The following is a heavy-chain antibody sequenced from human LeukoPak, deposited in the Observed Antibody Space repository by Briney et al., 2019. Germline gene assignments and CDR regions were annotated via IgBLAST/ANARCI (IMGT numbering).Heavy chain of an antibody. Sequence: SETLSLTCTVSGYSISSGYYWGWIRQPPGKGLEWIGYIYYSGSTNYNPSRKSRVTISVDTSKNQFSLILTSVTAADTAVYFCARGGSYFDSWGQGTLVTVSS. CDR1: GYSISSGYY. CDR3: ARGGSYFDS. D-gene: IGHD1-26*01. CDR2: IYYSGST. J-gene: IGHJ4*02. V-gene: IGHV4-61*01.